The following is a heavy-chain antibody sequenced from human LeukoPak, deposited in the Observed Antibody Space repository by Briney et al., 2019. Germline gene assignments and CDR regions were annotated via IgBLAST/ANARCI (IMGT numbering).Heavy chain of an antibody. Sequence: SETLSLTCTVSGHSISSGYYWGWIRQPPGKGLEWIGNIYHSGNTYYNPSLKSRVTISVDTSKNQFSLKLSSVTAADTAVYYCARCDHYYDSSGYSGDAFNIWGQGTMVTVSS. CDR1: GHSISSGYY. CDR3: ARCDHYYDSSGYSGDAFNI. V-gene: IGHV4-38-2*02. CDR2: IYHSGNT. D-gene: IGHD3-22*01. J-gene: IGHJ3*02.